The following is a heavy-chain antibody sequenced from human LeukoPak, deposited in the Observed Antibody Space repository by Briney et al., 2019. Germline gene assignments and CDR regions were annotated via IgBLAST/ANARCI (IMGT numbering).Heavy chain of an antibody. Sequence: GGSRRLSCAASGFKFDEYAMHWVRQVPGQGLEWVSGITWNSGSVGYADSVRGRFTISRDSSKNTLYLQMNSLRAEDTAIYYCASEKTGRDYWGQGTQVTVSS. CDR3: ASEKTGRDY. J-gene: IGHJ4*02. CDR2: ITWNSGSV. CDR1: GFKFDEYA. V-gene: IGHV3-9*01. D-gene: IGHD1-1*01.